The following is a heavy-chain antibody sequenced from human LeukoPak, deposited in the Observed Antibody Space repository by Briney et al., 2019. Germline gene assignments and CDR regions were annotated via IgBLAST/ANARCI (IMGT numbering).Heavy chain of an antibody. D-gene: IGHD1-14*01. J-gene: IGHJ4*02. CDR3: ARATGPPYYFDY. CDR1: GFTFSSYH. Sequence: PGGSLRLSCAASGFTFSSYHMNWVRQAPGKGLEWVSSISSSSNYIYYADSVKGRFTISRDNSKNTLYLQMNSLRAEDTAVYYCARATGPPYYFDYWGQGTLVTVSS. CDR2: ISSSSNYI. V-gene: IGHV3-21*01.